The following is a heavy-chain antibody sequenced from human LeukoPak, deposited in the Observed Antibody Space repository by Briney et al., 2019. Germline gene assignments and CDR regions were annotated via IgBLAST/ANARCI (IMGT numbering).Heavy chain of an antibody. V-gene: IGHV1-69*13. CDR1: GGTFISYA. Sequence: SVKVSCKASGGTFISYAISWVRQAPGQGLEWMGGIIPIFGTANYAQKFQGRVTITADESTSTAYMELSSLRSEDTAVYYCASLGYSSGWYSASAFDIWGQGTMVTVSS. CDR2: IIPIFGTA. D-gene: IGHD6-19*01. J-gene: IGHJ3*02. CDR3: ASLGYSSGWYSASAFDI.